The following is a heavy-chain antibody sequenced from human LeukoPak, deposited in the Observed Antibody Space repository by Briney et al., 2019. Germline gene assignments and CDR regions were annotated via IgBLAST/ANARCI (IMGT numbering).Heavy chain of an antibody. V-gene: IGHV3-49*04. CDR3: TRDQEDTAIAV. Sequence: SLRLSCTASGFTFGDYAMSWVRQAPGKGLEWVGFIRSKAYGGTTEYAASVKGRFTISRDDSKSIAYLQMNSLKTEDTAVYYCTRDQEDTAIAVWGQGTLVTVSS. CDR2: IRSKAYGGTT. CDR1: GFTFGDYA. D-gene: IGHD5-18*01. J-gene: IGHJ4*02.